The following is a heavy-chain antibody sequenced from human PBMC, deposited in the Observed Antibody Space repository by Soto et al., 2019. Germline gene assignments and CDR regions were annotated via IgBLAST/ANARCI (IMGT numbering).Heavy chain of an antibody. Sequence: RGSLRLSCAASGFTFSSYSMNWVRQAPGKGLEWVSSISSSSSYIYYADSVKGRFTISRDNAKNSPYQQINSLRAEDTAVYYCARGGQVGGYGDDAFDIWGQGTMVTVSS. V-gene: IGHV3-21*01. CDR1: GFTFSSYS. CDR2: ISSSSSYI. D-gene: IGHD4-17*01. CDR3: ARGGQVGGYGDDAFDI. J-gene: IGHJ3*02.